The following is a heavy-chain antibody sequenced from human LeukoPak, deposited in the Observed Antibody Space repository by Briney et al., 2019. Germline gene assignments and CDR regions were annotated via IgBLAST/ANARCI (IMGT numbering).Heavy chain of an antibody. CDR3: TRGPSSSGYYIYYYYGLDV. J-gene: IGHJ6*02. CDR2: INHSGST. Sequence: MPSETLSLTCAVHGGSFSGYYWSWIRQPPGKGLEWIGEINHSGSTNYNPSLKSRVTISVDTSKNQFSLKLSSVTAADTAVYYCTRGPSSSGYYIYYYYGLDVWGQGTTVTVSS. CDR1: GGSFSGYY. V-gene: IGHV4-34*01. D-gene: IGHD3-22*01.